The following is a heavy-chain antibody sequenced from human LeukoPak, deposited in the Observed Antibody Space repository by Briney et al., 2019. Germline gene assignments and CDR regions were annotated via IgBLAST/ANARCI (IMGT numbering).Heavy chain of an antibody. V-gene: IGHV1-69*04. J-gene: IGHJ4*02. CDR3: ARGVHSSSSFDY. CDR2: IIPILGIA. D-gene: IGHD6-6*01. Sequence: SVKVSCKASGGTFSSYAISWVRQAPGQGLEWMGRIIPILGIANYAQKFQGRVTITADKSTSTAYMELSSLRSEDTAVYYCARGVHSSSSFDYWGQGTLVTVSS. CDR1: GGTFSSYA.